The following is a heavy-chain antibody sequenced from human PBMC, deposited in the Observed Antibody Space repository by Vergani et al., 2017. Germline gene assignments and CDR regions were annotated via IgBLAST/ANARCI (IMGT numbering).Heavy chain of an antibody. CDR3: ARDHLWFGELLLSDRSYGMDV. Sequence: QVQLVQSGAEVKKPGASVKVSCKASTYTFANYGITWVRQAPGQGLEWMGWISPYNGNSNYAQKFQGRVTMTTDTSTSTAYMELRGLRSDDTAVYYCARDHLWFGELLLSDRSYGMDVWGQGTTVTVSS. V-gene: IGHV1-18*01. CDR1: TYTFANYG. CDR2: ISPYNGNS. J-gene: IGHJ6*02. D-gene: IGHD3-10*01.